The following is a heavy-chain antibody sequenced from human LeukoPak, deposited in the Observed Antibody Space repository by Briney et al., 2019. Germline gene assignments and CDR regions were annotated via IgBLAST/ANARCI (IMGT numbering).Heavy chain of an antibody. V-gene: IGHV4-30-4*08. CDR3: ARVQYCSSTSCYYFDY. J-gene: IGHJ4*02. Sequence: SETLSLTCTVSGGSISSGDYFWSWIRQPPGKGLEWIGYIYYSGSTYYNPSLKSRVTISVDTSKNQFSLKLSSVTAADTAVYYCARVQYCSSTSCYYFDYCGQGTLGTVSS. CDR2: IYYSGST. CDR1: GGSISSGDYF. D-gene: IGHD2-2*01.